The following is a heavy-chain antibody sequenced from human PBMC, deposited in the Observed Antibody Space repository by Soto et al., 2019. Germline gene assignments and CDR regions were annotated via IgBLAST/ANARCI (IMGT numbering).Heavy chain of an antibody. V-gene: IGHV2-5*02. J-gene: IGHJ3*01. CDR1: GVSLSTRGVG. CDR3: AHHLGGTDAFDF. CDR2: IYWGDDK. Sequence: QITLKESGPTLVKPTQTLTLTCILSGVSLSTRGVGVGWIRQPPGKALEWLALIYWGDDKRYSPSLKSRLTVTKDTSKNQVVLTMTNMDPVDTATYYCAHHLGGTDAFDFWGQGTMVTVSS. D-gene: IGHD1-26*01.